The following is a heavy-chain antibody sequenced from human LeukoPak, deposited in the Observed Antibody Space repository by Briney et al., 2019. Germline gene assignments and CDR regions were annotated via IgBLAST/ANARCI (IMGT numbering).Heavy chain of an antibody. V-gene: IGHV3-7*04. CDR1: GFPFSSYW. D-gene: IGHD5-24*01. Sequence: GGSLRLSCVASGFPFSSYWMTWVRQAPGKGLEWVANIKQDGSMDSVKGRFIISRDNAKNSLYLQMNSLRAEDTAIYYCTRVGYIDEGIDYWGQGTLVTVSS. J-gene: IGHJ4*02. CDR3: TRVGYIDEGIDY. CDR2: IKQDG.